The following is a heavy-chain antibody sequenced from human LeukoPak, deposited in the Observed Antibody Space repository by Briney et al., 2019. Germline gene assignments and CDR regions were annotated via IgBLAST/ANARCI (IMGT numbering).Heavy chain of an antibody. J-gene: IGHJ4*02. Sequence: GGSLRLSCAASGFTFSSYSMNWVRQAPGKGLEWVSSISSSSSYIHYADSVKGRFTISRDNSKNTLYLQMNSLRAEDTAVYYCAKSPPGYYDSSGYYDYWGQGTLVTVSS. CDR2: ISSSSSYI. V-gene: IGHV3-21*04. CDR3: AKSPPGYYDSSGYYDY. D-gene: IGHD3-22*01. CDR1: GFTFSSYS.